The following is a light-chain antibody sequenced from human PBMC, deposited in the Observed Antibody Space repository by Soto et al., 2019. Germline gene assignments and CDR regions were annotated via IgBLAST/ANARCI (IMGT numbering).Light chain of an antibody. J-gene: IGKJ1*01. CDR1: QSVSSN. Sequence: EIVMTQSPATLSVSPGERVTLPCRASQSVSSNLAWYQQKPGQAPRLLIYGASTRATGIPARFSGSGSGTEFTLTISSLQSEDFAVYYCQQDNNWWTFGQGTKVEIK. V-gene: IGKV3-15*01. CDR2: GAS. CDR3: QQDNNWWT.